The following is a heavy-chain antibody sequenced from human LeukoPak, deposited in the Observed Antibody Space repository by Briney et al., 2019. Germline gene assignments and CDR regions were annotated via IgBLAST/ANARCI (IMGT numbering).Heavy chain of an antibody. V-gene: IGHV4-34*01. D-gene: IGHD3-3*01. CDR2: INHSGST. CDR1: GGSFSGYY. Sequence: SETLSLTCAVYGGSFSGYYWSWIRQPPGKGLEWIGEINHSGSTNYNPSLKSRVTISVDTSKNQFSLKLSSVTAADTAVYYRARGRSPIFGVVITPFDPWGQGTLVTVSS. CDR3: ARGRSPIFGVVITPFDP. J-gene: IGHJ5*02.